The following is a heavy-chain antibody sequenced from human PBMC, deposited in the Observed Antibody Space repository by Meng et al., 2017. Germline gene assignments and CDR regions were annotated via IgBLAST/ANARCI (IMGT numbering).Heavy chain of an antibody. D-gene: IGHD6-25*01. CDR3: ARDEDISAAGKLFGDY. CDR2: INPKSGDT. Sequence: QVQLVRPGAEVKKPGASVKVSCKPSGYNFPDYYIHWVRRAPGQGLEWMGRINPKSGDTHYAQKFQARVTMTGYTSISTAYMELSGLRSDDTAMYYCARDEDISAAGKLFGDYWGQGTLVTVSS. J-gene: IGHJ4*02. CDR1: GYNFPDYY. V-gene: IGHV1-2*06.